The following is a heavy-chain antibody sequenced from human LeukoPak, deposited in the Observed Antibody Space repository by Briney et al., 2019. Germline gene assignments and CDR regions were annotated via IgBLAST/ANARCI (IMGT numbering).Heavy chain of an antibody. CDR1: GGSISSSIYY. CDR2: IYYSGST. Sequence: SETLSLTCTVSGGSISSSIYYWGWIRQPPGKGLEWIGSIYYSGSTYYNPSLKSRVTISVDTSKNQFSLKLSSVTAADTAVYYCAGSSYVWGNLRYWGQGTLVTVSS. V-gene: IGHV4-39*07. CDR3: AGSSYVWGNLRY. D-gene: IGHD3-16*01. J-gene: IGHJ4*02.